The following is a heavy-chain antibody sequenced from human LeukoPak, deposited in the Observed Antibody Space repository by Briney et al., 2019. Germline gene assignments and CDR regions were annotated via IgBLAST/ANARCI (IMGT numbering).Heavy chain of an antibody. Sequence: GGSLRLSGAASGFTFSGYAMNWVRQAPGKGLEWVSSISVSGGSTYYADSGRVRFTISRDNSKNTLYLQMNSLRDEDMDVYYCAKSMDILTGYLWSLDYWGQGTLVTVSS. CDR2: ISVSGGST. CDR3: AKSMDILTGYLWSLDY. V-gene: IGHV3-23*01. J-gene: IGHJ4*02. CDR1: GFTFSGYA. D-gene: IGHD3-9*01.